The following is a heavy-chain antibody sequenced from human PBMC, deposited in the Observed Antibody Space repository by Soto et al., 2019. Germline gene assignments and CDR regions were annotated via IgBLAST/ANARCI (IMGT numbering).Heavy chain of an antibody. CDR2: ISWNSGSI. CDR1: GFTFDDYA. V-gene: IGHV3-9*01. J-gene: IGHJ4*02. Sequence: EVQLVESGGGLVQPGRSLRLSCAASGFTFDDYAMHWVRQAPGKGLEWVSGISWNSGSIGYADSVKGRFTISRDNAKNSLYLQMNSMRAEDTALYYCAKPSGWYKAFDYWGQGTLVTVSS. D-gene: IGHD6-19*01. CDR3: AKPSGWYKAFDY.